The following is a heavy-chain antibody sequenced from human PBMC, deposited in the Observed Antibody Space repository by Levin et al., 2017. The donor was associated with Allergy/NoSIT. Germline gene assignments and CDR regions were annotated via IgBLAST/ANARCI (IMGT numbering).Heavy chain of an antibody. D-gene: IGHD2-15*01. V-gene: IGHV3-15*01. CDR2: IKSKTDGGTT. CDR1: GFTFSNAW. CDR3: TTVPRIYCSGGSCYPFDY. Sequence: GGSLRLSCAASGFTFSNAWMSWVRQAPGKGLEWVGRIKSKTDGGTTDYAAPVKGRFTISRDDSKNTLYLQMNSLKTEDTAVYYCTTVPRIYCSGGSCYPFDYWGQGTLVTVSS. J-gene: IGHJ4*02.